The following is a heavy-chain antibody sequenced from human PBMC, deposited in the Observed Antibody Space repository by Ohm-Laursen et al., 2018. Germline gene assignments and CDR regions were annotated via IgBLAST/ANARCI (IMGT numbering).Heavy chain of an antibody. V-gene: IGHV3-48*03. CDR3: ARCKQPRDYYGMDV. J-gene: IGHJ6*02. D-gene: IGHD6-13*01. CDR1: GFTFSSYE. Sequence: SLRLSCSASGFTFSSYEMNWVRQAPGKGLEWVSYISGSGSTIHYADSVKGRFTISRDNAKNSLYLQMNSLRAEDTAVYYCARCKQPRDYYGMDVWGQGTTVTVSS. CDR2: ISGSGSTI.